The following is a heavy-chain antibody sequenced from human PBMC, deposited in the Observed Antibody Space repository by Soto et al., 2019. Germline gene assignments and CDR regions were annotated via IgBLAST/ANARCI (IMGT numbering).Heavy chain of an antibody. CDR2: ISDDGSNK. J-gene: IGHJ6*02. Sequence: GGSLRLSCAASGFTFSDYGMHWVRQAPGKGLEWVAFISDDGSNKYYADSMKGRFTMSRDNSKRTLYLQMSSVRVEDTAVYYCTKRRNVFRFLEWSSGMEVWGPGTTVTVSS. V-gene: IGHV3-30*18. CDR3: TKRRNVFRFLEWSSGMEV. CDR1: GFTFSDYG. D-gene: IGHD3-3*01.